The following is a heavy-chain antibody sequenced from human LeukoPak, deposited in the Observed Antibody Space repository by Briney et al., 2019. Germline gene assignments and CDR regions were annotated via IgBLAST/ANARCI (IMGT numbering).Heavy chain of an antibody. CDR2: INSDGSST. CDR1: GFTFSSYW. Sequence: GGSLRLSCAASGFTFSSYWMHWVRQAPGKGLVWVSRINSDGSSTSYADSVKGRFTISRDNAKNTLYLQMNSLRAEDTAVYYCAKVGFGELWAGSDYYYYYMNVWGKGTTVTISS. CDR3: AKVGFGELWAGSDYYYYYMNV. D-gene: IGHD3-10*01. J-gene: IGHJ6*03. V-gene: IGHV3-74*01.